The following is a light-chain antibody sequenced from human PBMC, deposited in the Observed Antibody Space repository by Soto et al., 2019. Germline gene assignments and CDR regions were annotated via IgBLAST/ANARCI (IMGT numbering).Light chain of an antibody. J-gene: IGLJ3*02. CDR1: LGIYNY. CDR2: DND. Sequence: QSALTQPASMSGSPGQSITISCTGGLGIYNYVSWYQHLPGTAPKLLIYDNDKRPSGIPDRFSASKSGTSATLGITGLQTGDEADYYCEAWDSSLSAGVFGGGTKLTVL. CDR3: EAWDSSLSAGV. V-gene: IGLV1-51*01.